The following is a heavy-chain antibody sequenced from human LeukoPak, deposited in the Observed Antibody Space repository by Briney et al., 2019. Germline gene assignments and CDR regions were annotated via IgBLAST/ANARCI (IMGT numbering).Heavy chain of an antibody. CDR1: GFTFSSYA. CDR2: ISGSGGSA. CDR3: AKAPFSSGYLGYFDY. D-gene: IGHD3-22*01. J-gene: IGHJ4*02. V-gene: IGHV3-23*01. Sequence: GGSLRLSCAASGFTFSSYAMSWVRQAPGKGLEWVSAISGSGGSAYYADSVKGRFTISRDNSKNTLYLQMNSLRAEDTAVYYCAKAPFSSGYLGYFDYWGQGTLVTVSS.